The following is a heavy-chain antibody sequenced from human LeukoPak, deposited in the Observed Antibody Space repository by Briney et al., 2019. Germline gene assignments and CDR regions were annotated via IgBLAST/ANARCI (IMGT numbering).Heavy chain of an antibody. CDR1: GYTFTSYG. V-gene: IGHV1-18*01. CDR3: ARDHVTTVTTGY. Sequence: ASVKVSCKASGYTFTSYGISWVRQAPGQGLEWMGWISAYNGNTNYAQKLQGRVTMTTDTSTSTAYIGLRSLRSDDTAVYYCARDHVTTVTTGYWGQGTLVTVSS. J-gene: IGHJ4*02. D-gene: IGHD4-17*01. CDR2: ISAYNGNT.